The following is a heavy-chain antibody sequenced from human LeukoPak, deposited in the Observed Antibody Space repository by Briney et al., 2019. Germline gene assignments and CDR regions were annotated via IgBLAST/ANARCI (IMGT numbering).Heavy chain of an antibody. CDR2: ISGSGGST. CDR1: GFTFSSYA. Sequence: GGSLRLSCAASGFTFSSYAMSWVRQAPGKGLEWVSAISGSGGSTYYADSVKGRLTISRDNSKNTLYLQMNSLRAEDTAVYYCAKDLPGIAVAGPKFGALDYWGQGTLVTVSS. J-gene: IGHJ4*02. V-gene: IGHV3-23*01. CDR3: AKDLPGIAVAGPKFGALDY. D-gene: IGHD6-19*01.